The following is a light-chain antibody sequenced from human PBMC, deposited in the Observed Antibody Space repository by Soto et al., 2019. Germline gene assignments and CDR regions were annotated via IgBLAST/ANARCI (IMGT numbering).Light chain of an antibody. CDR2: RAS. Sequence: DVVMTQSPDSLAVSLGERATINCKSSQSVLHSSNNENSVAWYQQKAGQRPKXLIYRASIRESGVPDRLSGSGSGTDSTLTISSLQAEDVAVYYCQQYYTGIAFGQGTKVDIK. J-gene: IGKJ1*01. CDR1: QSVLHSSNNENS. CDR3: QQYYTGIA. V-gene: IGKV4-1*01.